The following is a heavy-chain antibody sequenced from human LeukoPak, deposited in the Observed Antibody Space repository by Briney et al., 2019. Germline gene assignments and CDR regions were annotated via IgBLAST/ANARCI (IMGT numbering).Heavy chain of an antibody. CDR1: GFTFTSTA. J-gene: IGHJ4*02. CDR2: IVVGSGNT. D-gene: IGHD6-6*01. V-gene: IGHV1-58*01. Sequence: SVKVSCKASGFTFTSTAVQWVRQARGQRLEWIGWIVVGSGNTNYAQKFQERVTITRDMSTSTAYMELSSLRSEDTAVYYCAAVPIEYSSSSGSEPFDYWGQGTLVTVSS. CDR3: AAVPIEYSSSSGSEPFDY.